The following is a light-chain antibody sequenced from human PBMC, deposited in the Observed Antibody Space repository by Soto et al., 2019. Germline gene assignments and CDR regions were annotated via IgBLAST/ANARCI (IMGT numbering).Light chain of an antibody. CDR1: QGIAGY. V-gene: IGKV1-9*01. CDR2: DAS. J-gene: IGKJ2*01. CDR3: QQLNSYPRT. Sequence: DIQLTQSPTFLSASVGDRVTITCRASQGIAGYLAWYQQKPGKAPKLLIYDASTLQSGVPSRISGSGSGTEFTLTISSLQPEDFATYYCQQLNSYPRTFGQGTKLEI.